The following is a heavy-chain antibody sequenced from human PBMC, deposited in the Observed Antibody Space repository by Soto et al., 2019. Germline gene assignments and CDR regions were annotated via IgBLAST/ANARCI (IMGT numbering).Heavy chain of an antibody. CDR1: GCTFSRYY. CDR3: ARDLMTIFGVDYYYFYGMDD. V-gene: IGHV1-46*01. J-gene: IGHJ6*02. D-gene: IGHD3-3*01. CDR2: INPSGGST. Sequence: AALMGTCEASGCTFSRYYMDWVRQAPGHGLERMGIINPSGGSTSYAQKFQGRVTMTRDTSTSTVYMELSSLRSEDTAVYYCARDLMTIFGVDYYYFYGMDDWGQGTSVTVPS.